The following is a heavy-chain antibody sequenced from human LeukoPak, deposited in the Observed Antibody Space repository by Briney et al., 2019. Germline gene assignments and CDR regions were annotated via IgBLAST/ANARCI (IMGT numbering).Heavy chain of an antibody. CDR1: GFTFNHYA. CDR3: ARERFSSGWTDY. D-gene: IGHD6-19*01. J-gene: IGHJ4*02. Sequence: GRSLRLSCAASGFTFNHYALHWVRQAPGKGLEWVVLISYDGSDKYYADSVKSRFTISRDNSKDTLYLQMNSLRTEDTAVYYCARERFSSGWTDYWGQGTLVTVSS. V-gene: IGHV3-30*04. CDR2: ISYDGSDK.